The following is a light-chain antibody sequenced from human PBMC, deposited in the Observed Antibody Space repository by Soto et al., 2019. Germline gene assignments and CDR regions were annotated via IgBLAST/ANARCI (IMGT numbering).Light chain of an antibody. J-gene: IGKJ4*01. V-gene: IGKV3-20*01. CDR1: QSVSSSY. CDR3: QQYDKWPLT. CDR2: GAS. Sequence: EIVLTQSPGTLSLSPGERATLSCRASQSVSSSYLAWYQQKPGQAPRLLIYGASSRATGIPDRFSGSGSGTDFTLTISGLQSEDFAVYICQQYDKWPLTFGGGTKVDIK.